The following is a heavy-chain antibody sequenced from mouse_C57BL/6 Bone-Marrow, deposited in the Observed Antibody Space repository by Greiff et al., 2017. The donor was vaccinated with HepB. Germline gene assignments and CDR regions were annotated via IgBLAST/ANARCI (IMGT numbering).Heavy chain of an antibody. J-gene: IGHJ2*01. CDR2: ISSGSSTI. CDR1: GFTFSDYG. D-gene: IGHD1-1*01. Sequence: EVHLVESGGGLVKPGGSLKLSCAASGFTFSDYGMHWVRQAPEKGLEWVAYISSGSSTIYYADTVKGRFTISRDNAKNTLFLQMTSLRSEDTAMYYCARNYYGSSYVDYFDYWGQGTTLTVSS. CDR3: ARNYYGSSYVDYFDY. V-gene: IGHV5-17*01.